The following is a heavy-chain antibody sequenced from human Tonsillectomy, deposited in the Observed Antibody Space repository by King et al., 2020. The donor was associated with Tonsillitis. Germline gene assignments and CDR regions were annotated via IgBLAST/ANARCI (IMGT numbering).Heavy chain of an antibody. Sequence: VQLVESGGGLVKPGGSLRLSCAASGFTFSSYSMNWVRQAPGKGLEWVSSISGSSSYIYYADSMKGRFTISRDNAKKSPYLQMNSLRAEDTAVYYCARDRALYYYDTSGYDYWGQGTLVSVSS. CDR2: ISGSSSYI. V-gene: IGHV3-21*01. CDR3: ARDRALYYYDTSGYDY. CDR1: GFTFSSYS. J-gene: IGHJ4*02. D-gene: IGHD3-22*01.